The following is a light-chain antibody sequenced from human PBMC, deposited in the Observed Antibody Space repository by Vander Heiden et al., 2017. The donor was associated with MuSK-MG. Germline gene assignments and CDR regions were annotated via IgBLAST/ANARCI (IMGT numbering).Light chain of an antibody. CDR3: QVWDSTRNQVV. CDR1: NIGTKS. CDR2: YDP. V-gene: IGLV3-21*01. J-gene: IGLJ3*02. Sequence: VLTQPPSVSVAPGKTARITCGGDNIGTKSVHWYHQKPGQAPVLVKFYDPDRPSGIPERFSGSASGNTATLTISRVEAGDEADFYCQVWDSTRNQVVFGGGTKLTVL.